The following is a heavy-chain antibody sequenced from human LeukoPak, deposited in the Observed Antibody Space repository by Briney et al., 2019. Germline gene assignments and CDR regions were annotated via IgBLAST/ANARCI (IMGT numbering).Heavy chain of an antibody. V-gene: IGHV1-18*01. Sequence: GASVKVSCKASGYIFTTYGITWVRQAPGQGLEWIGWISPYNSDTNYAQMLPGRLTLTTDTSTSTVYMELRSLRSDDTAVYYCARGNEHYDYWGQGTPVTVSS. CDR2: ISPYNSDT. D-gene: IGHD1-1*01. J-gene: IGHJ4*02. CDR3: ARGNEHYDY. CDR1: GYIFTTYG.